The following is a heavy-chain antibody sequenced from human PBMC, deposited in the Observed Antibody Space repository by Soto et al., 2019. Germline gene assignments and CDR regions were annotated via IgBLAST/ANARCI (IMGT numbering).Heavy chain of an antibody. Sequence: GGSLRLSCAASGFTFSSYAMSWVRQAPGKGLEWVSAISGSGGSTYYADSVKGRFTISRDNSKNTLYPQMNSLRAEDTAVYYCAKKIGYDFWSGGSPFDYWGQGTLVTVSS. V-gene: IGHV3-23*01. CDR2: ISGSGGST. CDR3: AKKIGYDFWSGGSPFDY. CDR1: GFTFSSYA. D-gene: IGHD3-3*01. J-gene: IGHJ4*02.